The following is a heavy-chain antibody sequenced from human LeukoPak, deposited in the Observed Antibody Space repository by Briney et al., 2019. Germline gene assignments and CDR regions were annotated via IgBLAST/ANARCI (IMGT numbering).Heavy chain of an antibody. CDR2: ISGSGGST. J-gene: IGHJ3*02. V-gene: IGHV3-23*01. CDR3: AKGFVTDSSGYYAVFAFDI. CDR1: GFTFSSYS. D-gene: IGHD3-22*01. Sequence: GGSLRLSCAASGFTFSSYSMNWVRQAPGKGLEWVSTISGSGGSTYYADSVKGRFTISRDNSKSTLYLQMNSLRAEDTAVYYCAKGFVTDSSGYYAVFAFDIWGQGTMVTVSS.